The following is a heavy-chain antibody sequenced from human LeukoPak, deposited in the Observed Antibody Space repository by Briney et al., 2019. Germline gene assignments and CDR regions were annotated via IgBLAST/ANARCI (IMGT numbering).Heavy chain of an antibody. CDR1: GYTFTSYD. V-gene: IGHV1-8*01. D-gene: IGHD1-1*01. CDR2: MNPNSGNT. CDR3: ARRPQAGGTGIGY. Sequence: ASVKVSCKASGYTFTSYDINWVRQATGQGLEWMGWMNPNSGNTGSAQKFQGRLTMTRNTSISTAYMELSSLRSEDTAVYYCARRPQAGGTGIGYRGQGPLVTVSS. J-gene: IGHJ1*01.